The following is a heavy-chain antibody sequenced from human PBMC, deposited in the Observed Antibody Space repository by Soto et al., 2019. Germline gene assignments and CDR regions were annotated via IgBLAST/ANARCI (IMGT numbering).Heavy chain of an antibody. CDR1: GGSISSGGYY. V-gene: IGHV4-30-4*01. D-gene: IGHD1-26*01. CDR3: ASRRSRGRALLFDP. Sequence: PSETQSLTCTVSGGSISSGGYYWSWIRQPPGKGLEWIGYIYYSGSTYYNPSLKSRVTISVDTSKNQFSLKLSSVTAADTAVYYCASRRSRGRALLFDPWGQGTLVTAPQ. CDR2: IYYSGST. J-gene: IGHJ5*02.